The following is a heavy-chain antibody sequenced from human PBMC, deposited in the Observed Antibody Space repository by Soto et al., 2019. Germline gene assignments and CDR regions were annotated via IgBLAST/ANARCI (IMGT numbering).Heavy chain of an antibody. CDR1: CYTFTSYG. Sequence: QVHLVQSGAEVKKPGASVKVSCKASCYTFTSYGITWVRQAPGQGLEWMGWISAHNGNTDYAQKLQGRVIVTRDTSTSTACMELRSLISADAAVYYCARGRYGDYWGQGALVTVSS. CDR2: ISAHNGNT. V-gene: IGHV1-18*01. CDR3: ARGRYGDY. D-gene: IGHD1-1*01. J-gene: IGHJ4*02.